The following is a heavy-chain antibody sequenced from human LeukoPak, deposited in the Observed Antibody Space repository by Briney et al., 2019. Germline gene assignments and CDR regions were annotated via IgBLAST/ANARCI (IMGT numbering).Heavy chain of an antibody. CDR1: GGSISSYY. J-gene: IGHJ5*02. D-gene: IGHD1-7*01. CDR2: INHSGST. CDR3: ARGKGITGTTRWFDP. Sequence: SETLSLTCTVSGGSISSYYWSWIRQPPGKGLEWIGEINHSGSTNYNPSLKSRVTISVDTSKNQFSLKLSSVTAADTAVYYCARGKGITGTTRWFDPWGQGTLVTVSS. V-gene: IGHV4-34*01.